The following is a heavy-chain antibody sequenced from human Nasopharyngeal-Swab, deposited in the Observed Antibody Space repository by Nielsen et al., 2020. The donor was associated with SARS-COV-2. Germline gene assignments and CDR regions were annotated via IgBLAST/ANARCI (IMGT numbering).Heavy chain of an antibody. Sequence: GGSLRLSCAASGFTFDDYTMHWVRQAPGKGLEWVSLISWDGGSTYYADSVKGRFTISRDNSKNSLYLQMNSLRTEDTALYYCAKASAYCGGDCLGYYGMDVWGQGTTVTVSS. J-gene: IGHJ6*02. CDR3: AKASAYCGGDCLGYYGMDV. CDR2: ISWDGGST. V-gene: IGHV3-43*01. D-gene: IGHD2-21*02. CDR1: GFTFDDYT.